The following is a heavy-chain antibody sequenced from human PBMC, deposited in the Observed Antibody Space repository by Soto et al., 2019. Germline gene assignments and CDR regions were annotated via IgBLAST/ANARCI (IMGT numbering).Heavy chain of an antibody. CDR3: AKVRYSSPMGYYYGMDV. J-gene: IGHJ6*02. V-gene: IGHV1-69*01. D-gene: IGHD6-13*01. CDR1: GVTFSTFI. CDR2: IIPIFGTA. Sequence: QVQLEQSGGEVKKPGSSVKVSCKASGVTFSTFIMTWVRQAPGLGLEWVGGIIPIFGTANYAQKFQGRVTITADESTSTSYLEVSNLRAEDTAVYYCAKVRYSSPMGYYYGMDVWGQGTAVTVSS.